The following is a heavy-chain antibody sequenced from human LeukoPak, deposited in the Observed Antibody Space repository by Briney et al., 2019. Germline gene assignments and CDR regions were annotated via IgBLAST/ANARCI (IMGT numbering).Heavy chain of an antibody. CDR2: IWHDGSIK. CDR1: GLNFSTYG. J-gene: IGHJ3*01. V-gene: IGHV3-33*01. CDR3: ARAVGPFDF. Sequence: PGGSLRLSCAPAGLNFSTYGMHWVRQAPGKGLEWVAVIWHDGSIKYYADSVKGRFTISRDNSKNTLYLQMNSLRAEDTAVYYCARAVGPFDFWGPGTIVIVSS.